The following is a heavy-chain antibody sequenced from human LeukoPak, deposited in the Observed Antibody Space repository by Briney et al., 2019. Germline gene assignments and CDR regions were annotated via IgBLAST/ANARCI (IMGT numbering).Heavy chain of an antibody. CDR2: ISAYNGNT. J-gene: IGHJ4*02. CDR3: ARDRDTGIAAADFFDY. CDR1: GYTFTGYY. V-gene: IGHV1-18*04. D-gene: IGHD6-13*01. Sequence: ASVKVSCKASGYTFTGYYMHWVRQAPGQGLEWMGWISAYNGNTNYAQKLQGRVTMTTDTSTSTAYMELRSLRSDDTAVYYCARDRDTGIAAADFFDYWGQGTLVTVSS.